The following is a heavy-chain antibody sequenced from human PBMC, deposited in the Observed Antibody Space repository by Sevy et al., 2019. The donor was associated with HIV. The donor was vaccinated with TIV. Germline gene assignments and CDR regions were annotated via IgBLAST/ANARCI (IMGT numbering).Heavy chain of an antibody. CDR2: ISGSGGST. V-gene: IGHV3-23*01. Sequence: GGPLRLSCAASGFTFSSYAMSWVRQAPGKGLEWVSAISGSGGSTYYADSVKGRFTISRDNSKNTLYLQMNSLRAEDTAVYYNAKSFYYDSRAPRDAFDIWGQGTMVTVSS. CDR1: GFTFSSYA. D-gene: IGHD3-22*01. J-gene: IGHJ3*02. CDR3: AKSFYYDSRAPRDAFDI.